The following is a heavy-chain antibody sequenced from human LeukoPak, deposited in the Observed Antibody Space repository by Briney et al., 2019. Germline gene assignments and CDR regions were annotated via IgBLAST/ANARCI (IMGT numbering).Heavy chain of an antibody. Sequence: GASVKVSCKASGGTFSSYAISWVRQAPGQGLEWMGGIIPIFGTANYAQKFQGRVTITADESTSTAYMELSSLRSEDTAVYYCAREFPYCSGGSCYSGWLDPWGQGTLVTVSS. D-gene: IGHD2-15*01. CDR1: GGTFSSYA. J-gene: IGHJ5*02. V-gene: IGHV1-69*01. CDR3: AREFPYCSGGSCYSGWLDP. CDR2: IIPIFGTA.